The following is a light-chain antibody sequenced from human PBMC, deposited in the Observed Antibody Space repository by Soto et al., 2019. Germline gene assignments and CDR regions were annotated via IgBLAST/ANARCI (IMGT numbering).Light chain of an antibody. J-gene: IGLJ3*02. V-gene: IGLV1-40*01. Sequence: QSVLTQPPSVSGAPGQTVTISCTGSSSNFGAGHDVNWYQQLPGSAPKLVIYSDFKRPSGVPARFSGSRSGTSASLAITGLQPEDEASYYCHAYDNSLRGWVFGGGTKLTVL. CDR2: SDF. CDR3: HAYDNSLRGWV. CDR1: SSNFGAGHD.